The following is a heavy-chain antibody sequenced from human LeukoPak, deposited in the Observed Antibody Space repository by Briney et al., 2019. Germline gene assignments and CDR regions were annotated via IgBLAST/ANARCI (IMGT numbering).Heavy chain of an antibody. CDR2: INWNGGRT. CDR3: ARDLDGYRSGNGA. J-gene: IGHJ5*02. V-gene: IGHV3-20*04. Sequence: GGSLRLSCAASGFMFDDYGMSWVRQAPGKGLEWVSGINWNGGRTGYADSVKGRFTISRDNAKNTLYLQMNSLRAEDTAVYYCARDLDGYRSGNGAWGQGTLVTVSS. D-gene: IGHD5-12*01. CDR1: GFMFDDYG.